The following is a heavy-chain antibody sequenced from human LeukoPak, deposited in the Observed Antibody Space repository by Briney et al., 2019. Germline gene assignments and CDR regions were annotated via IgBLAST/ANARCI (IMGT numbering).Heavy chain of an antibody. CDR1: GYSISSGYF. Sequence: SETLSLTCAVSGYSISSGYFWAWVRLAPGKGLEWIATMHHPEITHYNPSLKSRVTISVDTSKNQFSLHLYSVTAADTAVFYCARSYYYDYRQIDYWGQGTLVTVSS. J-gene: IGHJ4*02. D-gene: IGHD3-22*01. CDR3: ARSYYYDYRQIDY. V-gene: IGHV4-38-2*01. CDR2: MHHPEIT.